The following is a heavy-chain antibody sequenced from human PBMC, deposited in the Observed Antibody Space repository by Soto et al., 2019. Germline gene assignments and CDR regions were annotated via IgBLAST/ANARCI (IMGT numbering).Heavy chain of an antibody. D-gene: IGHD3-22*01. V-gene: IGHV4-31*03. CDR3: AGGRVITAFCLDV. CDR1: GGSVSSGGYY. Sequence: PSETLSLTCTGSGGSVSSGGYYWSWICQHPGKGLEWIGYIYYSGSTYYNPSLKSRVTISVDTSKNQFTLKLSSVTAADTAVYYCAGGRVITAFCLDVWGQGTTVTVSS. CDR2: IYYSGST. J-gene: IGHJ6*02.